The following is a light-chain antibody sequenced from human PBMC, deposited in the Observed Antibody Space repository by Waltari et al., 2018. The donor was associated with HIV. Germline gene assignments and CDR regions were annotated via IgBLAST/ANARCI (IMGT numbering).Light chain of an antibody. Sequence: QSALTQPASVSGSPGQSITFSCTGTSSDVGGYNYVSWYQQHPGKAPKLLIYDVIKRPSGVSARFSGSKSGNTASLTISGLWAEDEADYYCSSYTAYSTLIFGGGTKLTVL. J-gene: IGLJ2*01. V-gene: IGLV2-14*03. CDR1: SSDVGGYNY. CDR2: DVI. CDR3: SSYTAYSTLI.